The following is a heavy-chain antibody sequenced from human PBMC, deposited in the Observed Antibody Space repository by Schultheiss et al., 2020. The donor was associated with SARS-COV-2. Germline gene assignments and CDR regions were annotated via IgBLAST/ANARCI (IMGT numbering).Heavy chain of an antibody. D-gene: IGHD4-17*01. CDR1: GFSLSNARMG. CDR2: IYWDDDK. Sequence: SGPTLVKPTETLTLTCTVSGFSLSNARMGVSWIRQPPGKALEWLALIYWDDDKRYSPSLKSRLTITKDTSKNQVVLTMTNMDPVDTATYFCARVEDYGDYFYFFDSWGQGTLVTVSS. V-gene: IGHV2-5*02. CDR3: ARVEDYGDYFYFFDS. J-gene: IGHJ4*02.